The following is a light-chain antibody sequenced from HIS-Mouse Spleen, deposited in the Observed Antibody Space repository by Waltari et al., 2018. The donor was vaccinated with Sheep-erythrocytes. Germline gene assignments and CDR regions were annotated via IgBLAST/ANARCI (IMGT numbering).Light chain of an antibody. CDR1: SRDVGGYNY. CDR2: DVS. J-gene: IGLJ1*01. Sequence: QSSLTQPRSVSGSPGQSVTIPCTATSRDVGGYNYVSWYQQHTGQAPKLMIYDVSKRPSGIPHRFSGSTSGNTASLTISGLQAEDEADYYCCSYAGSYNHVFATGTKVTVL. CDR3: CSYAGSYNHV. V-gene: IGLV2-11*01.